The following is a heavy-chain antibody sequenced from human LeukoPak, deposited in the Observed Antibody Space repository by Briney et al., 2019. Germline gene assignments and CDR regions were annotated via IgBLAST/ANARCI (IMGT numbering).Heavy chain of an antibody. CDR2: IYHSGST. CDR1: GGSISSGGYS. J-gene: IGHJ6*02. D-gene: IGHD2-2*02. CDR3: ARGRYCSSTSCYRRGYYYYGMDV. V-gene: IGHV4-30-2*01. Sequence: PSQTLSLTCAVSGGSISSGGYSWSWIRQPPGKGLEWIGYIYHSGSTYYNPSLKSRVTISVDRSKNQFSLKLISVTAADTAVYCCARGRYCSSTSCYRRGYYYYGMDVWGQGTTVTVSS.